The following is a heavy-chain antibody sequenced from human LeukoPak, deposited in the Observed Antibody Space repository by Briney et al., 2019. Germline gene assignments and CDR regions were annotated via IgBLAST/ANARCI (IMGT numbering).Heavy chain of an antibody. CDR3: ARAKPLYNGGLDY. J-gene: IGHJ4*02. Sequence: GGSLRLSXAASGFTLSPHWMSWVRQAPGKGLQWVSRINGDGTRTDYADSVKGLFTISRDNAKNMLYLQMNSLRAEDTAVYYCARAKPLYNGGLDYWGQGTLVTVSS. D-gene: IGHD2-8*01. CDR1: GFTLSPHW. V-gene: IGHV3-74*01. CDR2: INGDGTRT.